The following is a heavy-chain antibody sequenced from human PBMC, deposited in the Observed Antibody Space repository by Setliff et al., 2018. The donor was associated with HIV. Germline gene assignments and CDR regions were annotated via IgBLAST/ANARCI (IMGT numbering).Heavy chain of an antibody. CDR3: ARGTLYYDYVWGTPFPFDY. CDR2: IDYSGST. CDR1: GDSISSGGHY. D-gene: IGHD3-16*01. V-gene: IGHV4-61*08. Sequence: SETLSLTCSVSGDSISSGGHYWSWIRQSPGKGLEWLGYIDYSGSTKYNPFLKSRVTISVDTSKNQFSLKLSSVTAADTAVYYCARGTLYYDYVWGTPFPFDYWGQGTLVTVSS. J-gene: IGHJ4*02.